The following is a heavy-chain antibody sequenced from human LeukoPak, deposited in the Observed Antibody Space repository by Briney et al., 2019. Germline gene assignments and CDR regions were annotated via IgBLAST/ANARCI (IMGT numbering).Heavy chain of an antibody. CDR1: GYTLTELS. CDR2: FDPEDGET. V-gene: IGHV1-24*01. J-gene: IGHJ3*02. Sequence: ASVKVSCKVSGYTLTELSMHWVRQAPGKGLEWMGGFDPEDGETIYAQKFQGRVPMTEDTSTDTAYMELSSLRSEDTAVYYCATAHEIYYGSGRHEDAFDIWGQGTMVTVSS. D-gene: IGHD3-10*01. CDR3: ATAHEIYYGSGRHEDAFDI.